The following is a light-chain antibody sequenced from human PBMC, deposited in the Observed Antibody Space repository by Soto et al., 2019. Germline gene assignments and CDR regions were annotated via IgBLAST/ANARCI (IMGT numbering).Light chain of an antibody. CDR1: SGHINYD. CDR2: INSDGSH. CDR3: QTWGPGAGM. J-gene: IGLJ3*02. V-gene: IGLV4-69*01. Sequence: QLVLTQSPSASASLGASVKLSCTLSSGHINYDIVCHQQQPEKGPRYLMQINSDGSHTKGDGIPDRFSGSSSGTENYVIISNLQSEDEADYYCQTWGPGAGMFGGGTKLTVL.